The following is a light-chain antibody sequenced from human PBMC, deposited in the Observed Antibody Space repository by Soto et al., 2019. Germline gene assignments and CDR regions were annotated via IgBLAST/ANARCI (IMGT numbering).Light chain of an antibody. CDR3: QQYENLPT. CDR1: QSISSY. Sequence: DIQMTQSPSSLSASVGDRVTITCRASQSISSYLNWYQQKPGKAPKLLIYAASSLQSGVPSRFSGSGSATDFTLTISGLQPDDIATYYCQQYENLPTFGQGTRLEIK. J-gene: IGKJ5*01. V-gene: IGKV1-39*01. CDR2: AAS.